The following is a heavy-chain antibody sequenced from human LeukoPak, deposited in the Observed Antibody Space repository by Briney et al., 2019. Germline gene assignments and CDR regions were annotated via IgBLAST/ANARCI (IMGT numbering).Heavy chain of an antibody. Sequence: GGSLRLSCAASGFTVSSNYMSWVRQAPGKGLEWVSVIYSGGSTYYADSVKGRFTISRDNSKNTLYLQMNSLRAEDTAVYYCAKDWAFIDHVWGSYRPYYYYYMDVWGKGTTVTISS. V-gene: IGHV3-53*05. CDR2: IYSGGST. CDR1: GFTVSSNY. J-gene: IGHJ6*03. CDR3: AKDWAFIDHVWGSYRPYYYYYMDV. D-gene: IGHD3-16*02.